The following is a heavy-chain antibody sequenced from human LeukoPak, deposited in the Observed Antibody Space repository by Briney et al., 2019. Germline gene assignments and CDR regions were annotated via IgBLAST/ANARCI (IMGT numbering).Heavy chain of an antibody. CDR1: GFTFSSYA. CDR3: ARVAEWLDDLDY. Sequence: PGGSLRLSCAASGFTFSSYAMHWVRQAPGKGLEWVAVISYDGGNKYYADSVKGRFTISRDNSKNTLYLQMNSLRAEDTAVYYCARVAEWLDDLDYWGQGTLVTVSS. CDR2: ISYDGGNK. J-gene: IGHJ4*02. D-gene: IGHD6-19*01. V-gene: IGHV3-30*04.